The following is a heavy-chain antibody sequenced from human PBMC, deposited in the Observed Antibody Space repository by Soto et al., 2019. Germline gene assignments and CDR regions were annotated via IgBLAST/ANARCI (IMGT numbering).Heavy chain of an antibody. Sequence: GGSLRLCCAASGFTFSSYGMHWVRQAPGKGLEWVAVIWYDGSNKYYADSVKGRSTISRDNSKNTLYLHMNSRRAEDTAVYYCARAPSGGNYHILTRHYFHYCGQGSLVTVAS. CDR2: IWYDGSNK. CDR3: ARAPSGGNYHILTRHYFHY. CDR1: GFTFSSYG. V-gene: IGHV3-33*01. J-gene: IGHJ4*02. D-gene: IGHD3-9*01.